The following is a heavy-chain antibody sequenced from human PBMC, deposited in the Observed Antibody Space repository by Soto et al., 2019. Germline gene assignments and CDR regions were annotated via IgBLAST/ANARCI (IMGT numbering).Heavy chain of an antibody. D-gene: IGHD6-13*01. CDR3: ARERIAATRMNDAFDI. CDR2: ISSNGGST. V-gene: IGHV3-64*01. Sequence: GGSLRLSCAASGFTFSSYAMHWVRQAPGKGLEYVSAISSNGGSTYYANSVKGRFTISRDNSKNTLYLQMGSLRAEDMAVYYCARERIAATRMNDAFDIWGQGTMVTVSS. J-gene: IGHJ3*02. CDR1: GFTFSSYA.